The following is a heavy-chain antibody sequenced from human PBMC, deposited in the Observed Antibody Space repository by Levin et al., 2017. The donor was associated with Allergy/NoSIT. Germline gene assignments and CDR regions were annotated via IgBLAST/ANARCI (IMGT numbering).Heavy chain of an antibody. V-gene: IGHV4-34*01. Sequence: GSLRLSCAVYGGSFSGYYWSWIRQPPGKGLEWIGEINHSGSTNYNPSLKSRVTISVDTSKNQFSLKLSSVTAADTAVYYWARGSGISVGATKLRDWGQGTLVTVSS. J-gene: IGHJ4*02. CDR1: GGSFSGYY. CDR2: INHSGST. D-gene: IGHD1-26*01. CDR3: ARGSGISVGATKLRD.